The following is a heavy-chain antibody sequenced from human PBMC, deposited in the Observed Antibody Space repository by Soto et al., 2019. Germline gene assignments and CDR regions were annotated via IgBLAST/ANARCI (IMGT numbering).Heavy chain of an antibody. V-gene: IGHV3-73*01. J-gene: IGHJ6*02. CDR1: GFTFSGSA. D-gene: IGHD3-22*01. CDR2: IRSKANSYAT. CDR3: TSYTDSSGYYYYYGMDV. Sequence: EVQLVESGGGLVQPGGSLKLSCAASGFTFSGSAMHWVRQASGKGLEWVGRIRSKANSYATAYAASVKGRFTISRDDSKNTAYLQMNSLKTEDTAGYYCTSYTDSSGYYYYYGMDVWGQGTTVTVSS.